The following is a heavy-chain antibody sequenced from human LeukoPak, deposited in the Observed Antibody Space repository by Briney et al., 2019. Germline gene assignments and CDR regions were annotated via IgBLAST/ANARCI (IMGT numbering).Heavy chain of an antibody. CDR1: GFTFSSYG. CDR3: AKGGEVQTGTINYYYYYCMDV. J-gene: IGHJ6*03. D-gene: IGHD1-1*01. CDR2: IRYDGSNK. Sequence: GGSLRLSCAASGFTFSSYGMHWVRQAPGKGLEWVAFIRYDGSNKYYADSVKGRFPISRDNSKNTLYLQMNSLRAEDTAVYYCAKGGEVQTGTINYYYYYCMDVWGKGTTVTVSS. V-gene: IGHV3-30*02.